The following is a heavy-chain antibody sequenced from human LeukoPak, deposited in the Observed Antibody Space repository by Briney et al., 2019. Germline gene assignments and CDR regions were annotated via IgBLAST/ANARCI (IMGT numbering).Heavy chain of an antibody. J-gene: IGHJ4*02. CDR1: GFTFSSYS. CDR3: ARRYCSTTNCYAFDS. V-gene: IGHV3-21*01. Sequence: GGSLRLSCAASGFTFSSYSMNWVRQAPGKGLEWVSSITNTASYIYYADSVKGRYTISRDNAKNSLYLQMNSLRAEDTAVYYCARRYCSTTNCYAFDSWGQGTLVTVSS. CDR2: ITNTASYI. D-gene: IGHD2-2*01.